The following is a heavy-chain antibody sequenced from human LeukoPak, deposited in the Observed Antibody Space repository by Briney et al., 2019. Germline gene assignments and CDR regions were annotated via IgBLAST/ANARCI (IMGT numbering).Heavy chain of an antibody. J-gene: IGHJ4*02. CDR2: IIPILGIA. V-gene: IGHV1-69*04. Sequence: SVKVSCKASGGTFSSYAISWVRQAPGQGPEWMGRIIPILGIANYAQKFQGRVTITADKSTSTAYMELSSLRSEDTAVYYCASGGGFGYYDSSGYPLTDYWGQGTLVTVSS. D-gene: IGHD3-22*01. CDR1: GGTFSSYA. CDR3: ASGGGFGYYDSSGYPLTDY.